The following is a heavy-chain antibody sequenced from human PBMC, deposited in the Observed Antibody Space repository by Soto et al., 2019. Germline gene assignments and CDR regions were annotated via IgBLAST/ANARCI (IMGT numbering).Heavy chain of an antibody. V-gene: IGHV1-18*04. CDR1: GYTFTSYG. J-gene: IGHJ6*02. Sequence: QVQLVQSGAEVKKPGASVKVSCKASGYTFTSYGISWVRQAPGQGLEWMGWISAYNGNTNYAQKLQGRVTMTTDTSTSTAYIELRSLRSDDTAVYYCSTGYCSGGSCFANYYYYGMDVWGQGTTVTVSS. CDR2: ISAYNGNT. D-gene: IGHD2-15*01. CDR3: STGYCSGGSCFANYYYYGMDV.